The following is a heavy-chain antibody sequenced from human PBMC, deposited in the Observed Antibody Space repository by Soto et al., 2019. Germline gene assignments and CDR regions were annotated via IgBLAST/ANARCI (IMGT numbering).Heavy chain of an antibody. V-gene: IGHV3-7*01. J-gene: IGHJ4*02. Sequence: EVQLVESGGGLVQPGGSLRLSCAASGFTIRNYWMNWVRQAPGKGPEGVANIKEDGSEKYYVYSVKGRITISSDNAKNSLHLQMLRLRAADTAVDSCVRYHAPVSYQFYWGQGTLVTVYS. CDR3: VRYHAPVSYQFY. CDR2: IKEDGSEK. D-gene: IGHD3-10*01. CDR1: GFTIRNYW.